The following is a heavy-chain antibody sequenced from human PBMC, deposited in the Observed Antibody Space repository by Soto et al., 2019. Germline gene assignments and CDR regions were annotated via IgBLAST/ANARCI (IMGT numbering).Heavy chain of an antibody. Sequence: QVQLVESGGGVVQPGRSLRLSCAASGFTFSSYGMHWVRQAPGKGLEWVAVIGYDGSNKYYADSVKGRFIISRDNSKNTLYLQMNSLRAEDTAVYYCASPLLGYCSGGSCSGAFDIWGQGTMVTVSS. CDR1: GFTFSSYG. J-gene: IGHJ3*02. V-gene: IGHV3-33*01. D-gene: IGHD2-15*01. CDR3: ASPLLGYCSGGSCSGAFDI. CDR2: IGYDGSNK.